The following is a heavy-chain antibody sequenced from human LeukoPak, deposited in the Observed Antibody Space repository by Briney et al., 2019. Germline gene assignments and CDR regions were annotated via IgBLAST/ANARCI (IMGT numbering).Heavy chain of an antibody. CDR2: INPSGSST. J-gene: IGHJ5*02. CDR3: ARDNSVGDIAWWFDP. V-gene: IGHV1-46*01. Sequence: ASVKVSCKASGYTFTSHYMHWVRQAPGQGLEWMGLINPSGSSTLYAQKFQGRVTMTRDVSTTTDYMELSSLRSEDTAVYYCARDNSVGDIAWWFDPWGQGTLVTVSS. CDR1: GYTFTSHY. D-gene: IGHD3-16*02.